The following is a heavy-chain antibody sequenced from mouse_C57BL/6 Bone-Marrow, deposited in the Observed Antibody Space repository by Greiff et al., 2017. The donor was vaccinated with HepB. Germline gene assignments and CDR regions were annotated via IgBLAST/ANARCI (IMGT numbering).Heavy chain of an antibody. D-gene: IGHD2-12*01. V-gene: IGHV1-59*01. CDR2: IDPSDSYT. CDR1: GYTFTSYW. J-gene: IGHJ3*01. Sequence: VQLKQPGAELVRPGTSVKLSCKASGYTFTSYWMHWVKQRPGQGLEWIGVIDPSDSYTNYNQKFKGKATLTVDTSSSTAYMQLSSLTSADSAVYYCARPYTWFAYWGQGTLVTVSA. CDR3: ARPYTWFAY.